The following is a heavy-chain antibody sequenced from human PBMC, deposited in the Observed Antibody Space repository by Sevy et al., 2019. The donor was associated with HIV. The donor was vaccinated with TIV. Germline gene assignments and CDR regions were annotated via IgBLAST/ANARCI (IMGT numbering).Heavy chain of an antibody. J-gene: IGHJ4*02. D-gene: IGHD6-13*01. V-gene: IGHV3-21*01. CDR3: AGETRSSWYHFDY. CDR2: ITSSSSYI. Sequence: GGSLRLSCAASGFTFSNYSMNWVRQAPGKGLEWVSSITSSSSYISYADSMKGRFTISRDNAKNSLYLQMISLRAEDTAVYYCAGETRSSWYHFDYWGQGTLVTVSS. CDR1: GFTFSNYS.